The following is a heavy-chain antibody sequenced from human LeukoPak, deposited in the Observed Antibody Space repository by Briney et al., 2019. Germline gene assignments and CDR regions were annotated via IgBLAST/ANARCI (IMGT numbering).Heavy chain of an antibody. CDR1: GFTVRSNY. CDR2: IYSGGST. Sequence: GGSLRLSCAASGFTVRSNYMSWVRQAPGKGLEWVSVIYSGGSTYYADSVKGRFTISRDNSKNTLYLQMNSLGAEDTAVYYCARDTIGEYYFDYWGQGTLVTVSS. D-gene: IGHD5-24*01. CDR3: ARDTIGEYYFDY. J-gene: IGHJ4*02. V-gene: IGHV3-53*01.